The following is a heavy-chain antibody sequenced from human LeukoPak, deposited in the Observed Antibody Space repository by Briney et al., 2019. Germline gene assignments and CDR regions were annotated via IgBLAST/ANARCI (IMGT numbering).Heavy chain of an antibody. CDR1: GFTFSSYG. Sequence: GRSLRLSCAASGFTFSSYGMHWVRQAPGKGLEWVAVISYDGSNKYYADSVKGRFTISRDNSKNTLYLQMNSLRAEDTAVYYCAKVFVSGGGYYSYGMDVGAQGPRVTVSS. V-gene: IGHV3-30*18. CDR2: ISYDGSNK. D-gene: IGHD6-25*01. CDR3: AKVFVSGGGYYSYGMDV. J-gene: IGHJ6*02.